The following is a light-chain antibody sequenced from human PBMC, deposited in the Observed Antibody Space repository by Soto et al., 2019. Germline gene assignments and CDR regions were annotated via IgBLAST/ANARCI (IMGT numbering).Light chain of an antibody. J-gene: IGKJ1*01. CDR2: GAS. CDR1: QSVSSSY. CDR3: QQFDGSPWT. Sequence: EIVLTQSPGTLSLSPGERATLSCRASQSVSSSYLAWYQQKPGQAPRLLIYGASSRATGIPDRFSGSGSGTDFTLTISRLEPEDFAVYYCQQFDGSPWTFGQGTTVEI. V-gene: IGKV3-20*01.